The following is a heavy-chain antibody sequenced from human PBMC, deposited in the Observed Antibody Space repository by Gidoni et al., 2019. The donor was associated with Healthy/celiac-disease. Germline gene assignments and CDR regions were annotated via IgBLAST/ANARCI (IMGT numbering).Heavy chain of an antibody. Sequence: QVQLQQWGAGLLKPSETLSLTCAVYGGSFSGYYWSWIRQPPGKGLEWIGEINHSGSTNYNPSLKSRVTISVDTSKNQFSLKLSSVTAADTAVYYCARSSSGYISPPFDYWGQGTLVTVSS. J-gene: IGHJ4*02. CDR2: INHSGST. V-gene: IGHV4-34*01. CDR3: ARSSSGYISPPFDY. CDR1: GGSFSGYY. D-gene: IGHD3-22*01.